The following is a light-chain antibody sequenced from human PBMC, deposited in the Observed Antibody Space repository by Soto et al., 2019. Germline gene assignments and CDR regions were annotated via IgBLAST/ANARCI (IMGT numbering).Light chain of an antibody. CDR3: QQLNLHPLT. Sequence: IQLTQSPSFLSASVGDRVTITCRASQPIGTYLAWYQQTPGKAPKRLIYVASTLLIGVPSRFSGGGSGTACTHTISGLQTEDFATDYCQQLNLHPLTFGGGTRV. CDR2: VAS. J-gene: IGKJ4*01. CDR1: QPIGTY. V-gene: IGKV1-9*01.